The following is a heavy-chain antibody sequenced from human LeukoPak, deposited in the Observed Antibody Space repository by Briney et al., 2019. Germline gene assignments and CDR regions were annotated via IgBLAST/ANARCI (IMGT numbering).Heavy chain of an antibody. CDR1: GGSISSYY. D-gene: IGHD6-19*01. CDR2: IYYSGST. Sequence: SETLSLTCTVAGGSISSYYWSWIRQPPGKGLEWTGYIYYSGSTNYNPSLKSRVTISVDTSKNQFSLKLSSVTAADTAVYYCARGSDIAVAYNWFDPWGQGTLVTVSS. V-gene: IGHV4-59*01. J-gene: IGHJ5*02. CDR3: ARGSDIAVAYNWFDP.